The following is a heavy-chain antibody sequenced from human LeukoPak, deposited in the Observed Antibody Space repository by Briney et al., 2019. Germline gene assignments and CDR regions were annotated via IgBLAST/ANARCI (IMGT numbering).Heavy chain of an antibody. CDR2: ISGSGGST. CDR1: GFTFSSYA. J-gene: IGHJ4*02. V-gene: IGHV3-23*01. Sequence: PGGSLRLSCADSGFTFSSYAMSWVRQAPGKGLEWVSAISGSGGSTYYADSVKGRFSISRDNSKNTLYLQLNSLRAEDTAVYYCAKEKAAYCSSASCFDGYDYWGQGTLVTVSS. D-gene: IGHD2-2*01. CDR3: AKEKAAYCSSASCFDGYDY.